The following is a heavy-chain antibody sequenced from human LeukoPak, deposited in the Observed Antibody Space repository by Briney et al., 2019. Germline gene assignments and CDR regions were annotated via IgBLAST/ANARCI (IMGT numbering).Heavy chain of an antibody. CDR3: ARVNCGGDCYSDRGAFDI. J-gene: IGHJ3*02. Sequence: SVKVSCKASGGTFISYTITWVRQAPGQGLEWMGGIIPIFGTANYAQKFQGRVTITADESTSTAYMELSSLRSEDTAVYYCARVNCGGDCYSDRGAFDIWGQGTMVTVSS. D-gene: IGHD2-21*02. V-gene: IGHV1-69*13. CDR1: GGTFISYT. CDR2: IIPIFGTA.